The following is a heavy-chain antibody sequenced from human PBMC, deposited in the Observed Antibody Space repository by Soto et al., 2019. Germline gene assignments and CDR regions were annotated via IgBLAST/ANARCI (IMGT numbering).Heavy chain of an antibody. J-gene: IGHJ3*02. D-gene: IGHD1-26*01. CDR1: GGSISSSSYY. V-gene: IGHV4-39*01. Sequence: SETLSLTCTVSGGSISSSSYYWGWIHQPPGKGLEWIGSIYYSGSTYYNPSLKSRVTISVDTSKNQFSLKLSSVTAADTAVYYCARTGRSLDAFDIWGQGTMVTVSS. CDR3: ARTGRSLDAFDI. CDR2: IYYSGST.